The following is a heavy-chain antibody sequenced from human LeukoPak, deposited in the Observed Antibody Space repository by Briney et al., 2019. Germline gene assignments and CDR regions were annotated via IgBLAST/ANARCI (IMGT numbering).Heavy chain of an antibody. D-gene: IGHD1-7*01. CDR1: GGTFSSYA. CDR3: ARGGWNYAGGSYWYFDL. CDR2: IIPILGIA. J-gene: IGHJ2*01. V-gene: IGHV1-69*04. Sequence: SVKVSCKASGGTFSSYAISWVRQAPGQGLEWMGRIIPILGIANYAQKFQGRVTMTRDTSTSTVYMELSSLRSEDTAVYYCARGGWNYAGGSYWYFDLWGRGTLVTVSS.